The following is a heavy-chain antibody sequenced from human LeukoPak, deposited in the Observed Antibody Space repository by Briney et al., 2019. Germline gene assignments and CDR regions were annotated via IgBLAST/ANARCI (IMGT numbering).Heavy chain of an antibody. D-gene: IGHD3-22*01. Sequence: GGSLRLSCAASGFTFRSYWMHWVRQAPGKGLVWVSRINSDGSSTSYADSVKGRFTISRDNAKNTLYLQMNSLRAEDTAVYYCARWYDSSGYYLYYYYYYGMDVWGQGTTVTVSS. V-gene: IGHV3-74*01. CDR1: GFTFRSYW. J-gene: IGHJ6*02. CDR2: INSDGSST. CDR3: ARWYDSSGYYLYYYYYYGMDV.